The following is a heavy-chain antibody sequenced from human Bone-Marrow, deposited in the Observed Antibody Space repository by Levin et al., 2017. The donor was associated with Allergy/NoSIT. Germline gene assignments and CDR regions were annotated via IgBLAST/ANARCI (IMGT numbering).Heavy chain of an antibody. D-gene: IGHD3-3*01. CDR2: IHYTGLT. CDR3: ARAGGEGIRFLEWFKWFDP. J-gene: IGHJ5*02. CDR1: GASVSSGDYY. Sequence: SETLSLTCSVSGASVSSGDYYWSWIRRSPGKGLEWIGYIHYTGLTFYNPSLQSRVSISIDTSKNHFSLNLTSATAADTAYYYCARAGGEGIRFLEWFKWFDPWGQGTLVTVSS. V-gene: IGHV4-30-4*01.